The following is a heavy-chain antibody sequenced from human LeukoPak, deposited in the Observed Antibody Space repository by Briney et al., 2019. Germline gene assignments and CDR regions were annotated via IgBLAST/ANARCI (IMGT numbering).Heavy chain of an antibody. CDR3: ARDLILVAGTVFDP. V-gene: IGHV7-4-1*02. D-gene: IGHD6-19*01. CDR2: INTNTGNP. CDR1: GYTFTSYA. Sequence: ASVKVSCKASGYTFTSYAMNWVRQAPGQGLEWMGWINTNTGNPTYAQGFTGRFVFSLDISVSTAYLQISSLKAEDTAVYYCARDLILVAGTVFDPWGQGTLVTVSS. J-gene: IGHJ5*02.